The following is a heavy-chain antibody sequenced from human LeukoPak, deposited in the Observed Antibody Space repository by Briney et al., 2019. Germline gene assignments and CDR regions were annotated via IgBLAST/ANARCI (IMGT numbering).Heavy chain of an antibody. CDR3: ARAFYYYVWGIKPHYYRAV. Sequence: SETLSLTCTVSGGSISSYYRSWIRQPPGKGLEWIGYIYYSGSTNYNPSLKSRVTISVDTSKNEFSLKLSSVTAADTAVYYCARAFYYYVWGIKPHYYRAVWGKGTTVTVPS. CDR2: IYYSGST. V-gene: IGHV4-59*01. D-gene: IGHD3-16*01. CDR1: GGSISSYY. J-gene: IGHJ6*03.